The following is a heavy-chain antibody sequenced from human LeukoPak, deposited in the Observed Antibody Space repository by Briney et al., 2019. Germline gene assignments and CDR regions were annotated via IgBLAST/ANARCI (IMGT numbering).Heavy chain of an antibody. CDR1: GYIFTYW. J-gene: IGHJ4*02. CDR2: IYSGGSHT. D-gene: IGHD4-17*01. Sequence: LGESLKISCKGSGYIFTYWIGWVRQMPGKGLEWMGIIYSGGSHTKYSPSFQGRVTISADKSISTAYLQWSSLEASDTAMYYCASARHGDYVWDYWGQGTLVTVSS. CDR3: ASARHGDYVWDY. V-gene: IGHV5-51*01.